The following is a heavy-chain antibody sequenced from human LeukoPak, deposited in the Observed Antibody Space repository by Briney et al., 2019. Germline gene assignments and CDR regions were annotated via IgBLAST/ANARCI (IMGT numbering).Heavy chain of an antibody. CDR3: ARGNDYGDYGGETAFDI. CDR2: INWNSDSI. J-gene: IGHJ3*02. D-gene: IGHD4-17*01. V-gene: IGHV3-9*01. Sequence: GVSLRLSCAVSGFTFDDYAMHWVRQAPGKGLEWVSGINWNSDSIGYADSVKGRFTISRDNAKNSLYLQMNSLRAEDTALYYCARGNDYGDYGGETAFDIWGQGTMVTVSS. CDR1: GFTFDDYA.